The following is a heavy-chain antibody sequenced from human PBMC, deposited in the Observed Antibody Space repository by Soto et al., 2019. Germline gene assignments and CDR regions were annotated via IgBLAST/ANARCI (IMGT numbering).Heavy chain of an antibody. CDR2: ISAYNGNT. Sequence: ASVKVSCKASGYTFTSYGISWVRQAPGQGLEWMGWISAYNGNTNYAQKLQGRVTMTTDTSMSTAYMELSSLRSEDTAVYYCASGTNYDYIWGSYRYEWFDPWGQGTLVTVSS. CDR3: ASGTNYDYIWGSYRYEWFDP. J-gene: IGHJ5*02. D-gene: IGHD3-16*02. V-gene: IGHV1-18*01. CDR1: GYTFTSYG.